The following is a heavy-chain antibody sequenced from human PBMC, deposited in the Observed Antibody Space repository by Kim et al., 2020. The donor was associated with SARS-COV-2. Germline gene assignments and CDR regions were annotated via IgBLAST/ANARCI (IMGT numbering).Heavy chain of an antibody. V-gene: IGHV3-33*05. D-gene: IGHD6-13*01. Sequence: GGSLRLSCAASGFTFSSYGMHWVRQAPGKGLEWVAVISYDGSNKYYADSVKGRFTISRDNSKNTLYLQMNSLRAEDTAVYYCARDKRSAVDYWGQGTLVTVSS. J-gene: IGHJ4*02. CDR1: GFTFSSYG. CDR3: ARDKRSAVDY. CDR2: ISYDGSNK.